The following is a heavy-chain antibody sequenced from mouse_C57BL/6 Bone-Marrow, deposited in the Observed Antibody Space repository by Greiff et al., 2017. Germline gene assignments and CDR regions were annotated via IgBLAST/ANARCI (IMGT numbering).Heavy chain of an antibody. Sequence: QVQLQQSGAELARPGASVKLSCTASGYTFTSYGISWVKQRTGQGLEWIGEIYPRSGNTYYNEKFKGKATLTADKSSSTAYMELRSLTAEDAAVYFCALYYGSSPDYWGQGTTLTVSS. CDR1: GYTFTSYG. V-gene: IGHV1-81*01. CDR2: IYPRSGNT. CDR3: ALYYGSSPDY. J-gene: IGHJ2*01. D-gene: IGHD1-1*01.